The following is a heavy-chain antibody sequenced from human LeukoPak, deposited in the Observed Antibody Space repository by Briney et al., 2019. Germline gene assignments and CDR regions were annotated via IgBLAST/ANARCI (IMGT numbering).Heavy chain of an antibody. CDR2: INGDGITT. D-gene: IGHD1-26*01. V-gene: IGHV3-74*03. Sequence: GGSLRLSCAASGFPLSSYWMHWVRQAPGKGLVWFSRINGDGITTTHAHPVKGRFILSRDNDKNPPYLQINSRRADARVVYYGARDGFGGIYILGGRRTRVSVL. J-gene: IGHJ4*02. CDR3: ARDGFGGIYIL. CDR1: GFPLSSYW.